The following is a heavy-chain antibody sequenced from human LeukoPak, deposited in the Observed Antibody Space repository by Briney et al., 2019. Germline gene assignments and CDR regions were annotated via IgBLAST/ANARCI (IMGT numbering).Heavy chain of an antibody. V-gene: IGHV1-2*02. D-gene: IGHD3-10*01. Sequence: ASVKVSCKASGYTFTGYYMHWVRQAPGQGLEWMGWINPNSGGTNYAQKFQGRVTMTRDTSISTAYMELSRLRSDDTAVYYCARDQLDYYNNYYYYYMDVWGKGTTVTVSS. J-gene: IGHJ6*03. CDR1: GYTFTGYY. CDR3: ARDQLDYYNNYYYYYMDV. CDR2: INPNSGGT.